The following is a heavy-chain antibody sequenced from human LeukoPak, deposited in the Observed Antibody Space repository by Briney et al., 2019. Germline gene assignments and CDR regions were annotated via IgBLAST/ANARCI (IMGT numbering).Heavy chain of an antibody. CDR2: IYYSGST. CDR1: GGSISSSSYY. Sequence: PSETLSLTCTVSGGSISSSSYYWGWIRQPPGKGLEWIGSIYYSGSTYYNPSLKSRVTISVDTSKNQFSLKLSSVTAADTAVYYCARRPTYYYYMDVWGKGTTVTVSS. CDR3: ARRPTYYYYMDV. V-gene: IGHV4-39*07. J-gene: IGHJ6*03.